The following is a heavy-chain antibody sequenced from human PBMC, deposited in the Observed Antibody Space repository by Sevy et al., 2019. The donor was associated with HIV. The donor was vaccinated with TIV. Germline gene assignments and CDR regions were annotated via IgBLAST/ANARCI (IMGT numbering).Heavy chain of an antibody. CDR1: GFTFSSYG. Sequence: GGSLRLSCAASGFTFSSYGMHWVRQAPGKGLEWLAVISYDGSNKYYADSVKGRFTISRDNSKNTLYLQMNSLRAEDTAVYYCAKGSGGSCFNWFDPWGQGTLVTVSS. CDR3: AKGSGGSCFNWFDP. V-gene: IGHV3-30*18. J-gene: IGHJ5*02. D-gene: IGHD2-15*01. CDR2: ISYDGSNK.